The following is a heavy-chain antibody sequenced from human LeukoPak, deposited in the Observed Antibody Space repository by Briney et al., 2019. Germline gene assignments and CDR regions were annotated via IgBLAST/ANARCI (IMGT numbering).Heavy chain of an antibody. V-gene: IGHV3-48*03. CDR3: ARSRYSYGYGTANWFDP. CDR2: ISSSGSTI. Sequence: LTGGSLRLSCAASGFTFSSYEMNWVRQAPGKGLEWVSYISSSGSTIYYADSVKGRFTISRDNAKNSLYLQMNSLRAEDTAVYYCARSRYSYGYGTANWFDPWGQGTLVTVSS. J-gene: IGHJ5*02. D-gene: IGHD5-18*01. CDR1: GFTFSSYE.